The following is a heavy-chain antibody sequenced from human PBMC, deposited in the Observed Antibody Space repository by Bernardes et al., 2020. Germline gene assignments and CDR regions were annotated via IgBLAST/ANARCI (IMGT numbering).Heavy chain of an antibody. CDR3: ATAEISEEAFDI. J-gene: IGHJ3*02. Sequence: GGSLRLSCAASGFTFSDYSLNWIRQAPGKGLEWISYIGSSGRAIYYAASVKGRFTISRDNARNSLFLQMNSLRAEDTAIYYCATAEISEEAFDIWGQGTLGTVSS. V-gene: IGHV3-11*01. CDR2: IGSSGRAI. CDR1: GFTFSDYS.